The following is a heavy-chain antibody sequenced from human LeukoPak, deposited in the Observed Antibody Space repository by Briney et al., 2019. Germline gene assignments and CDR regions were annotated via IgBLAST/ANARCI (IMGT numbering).Heavy chain of an antibody. CDR2: IYHSGST. J-gene: IGHJ4*02. V-gene: IGHV4-38-2*02. D-gene: IGHD2-2*01. Sequence: SETLSLTCTVSGYSISSGYYWGWIRQPPGKGLEWIGSIYHSGSTYYNPSLKSRVTISVDTSKNQFSLKLSSVTAADTAVYYCARDPGYAGRWGQGTLVTVSS. CDR1: GYSISSGYY. CDR3: ARDPGYAGR.